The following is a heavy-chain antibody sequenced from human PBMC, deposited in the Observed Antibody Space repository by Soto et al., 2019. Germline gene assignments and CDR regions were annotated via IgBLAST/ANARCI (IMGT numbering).Heavy chain of an antibody. CDR1: GGSISSSSYY. CDR3: ARDSHTAMVTDWFDP. D-gene: IGHD5-18*01. V-gene: IGHV4-39*07. Sequence: SETLSLTCTVSGGSISSSSYYWGWIRQPPGKGLEWIGSIYYSGSTYYNPSLKSRVTISVDTSKNQFSLKLSSVTAADTAVYYCARDSHTAMVTDWFDPWGQGTLVTVSS. CDR2: IYYSGST. J-gene: IGHJ5*02.